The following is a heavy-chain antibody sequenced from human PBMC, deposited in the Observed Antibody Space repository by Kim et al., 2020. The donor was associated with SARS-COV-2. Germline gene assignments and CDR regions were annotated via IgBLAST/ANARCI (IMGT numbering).Heavy chain of an antibody. J-gene: IGHJ4*02. CDR1: GFTFSGYS. CDR2: ISSSSSTI. D-gene: IGHD4-4*01. CDR3: ARETSYSFDY. V-gene: IGHV3-48*02. Sequence: GGSLRLSCAASGFTFSGYSMTWVRQAPGRGPELVSYISSSSSTIRYADSVKGRFTISRDNAKNSLYLQMNSLRDEDTAVYYCARETSYSFDYWGQGTLVTVSS.